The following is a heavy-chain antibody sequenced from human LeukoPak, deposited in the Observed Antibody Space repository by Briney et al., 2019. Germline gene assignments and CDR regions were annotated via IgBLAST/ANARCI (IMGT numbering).Heavy chain of an antibody. J-gene: IGHJ4*02. Sequence: SETLSLTCTVSGGSISSYYWSWIRQPPGKGLEWIGYIYYSGSTNYNPSLKSRVTISVDTSKNQFSLKLSSVTAADTAVYYCARSVAVYFDYWGQGTLVTVSS. V-gene: IGHV4-59*01. CDR1: GGSISSYY. D-gene: IGHD6-19*01. CDR2: IYYSGST. CDR3: ARSVAVYFDY.